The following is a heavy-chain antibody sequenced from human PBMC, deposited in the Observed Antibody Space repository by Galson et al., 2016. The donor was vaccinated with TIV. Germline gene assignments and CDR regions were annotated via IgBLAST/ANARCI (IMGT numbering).Heavy chain of an antibody. CDR3: ARDRRHCGNECFLRYYYGMDV. CDR1: GFPVSDNY. D-gene: IGHD2-21*01. CDR2: IYDDGKK. V-gene: IGHV3-66*02. Sequence: SLRLSCAASGFPVSDNYMTWVRQAPGKGLEWVALIYDDGKKMYADSVQGRFTISRDSSKNVLYLQMTSLRGEDTAVYFCARDRRHCGNECFLRYYYGMDVWGQGTTVTVSS. J-gene: IGHJ6*02.